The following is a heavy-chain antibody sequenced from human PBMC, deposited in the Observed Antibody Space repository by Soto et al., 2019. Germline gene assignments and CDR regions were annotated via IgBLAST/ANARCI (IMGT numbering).Heavy chain of an antibody. CDR3: AHRGPLYYNGSGSYYDY. J-gene: IGHJ4*02. V-gene: IGHV2-5*01. CDR2: IYWNDDK. Sequence: SGPTLVNPTQTLTLTCTFSGFSLSTSGVGVGWIRQPPGKALEWLALIYWNDDKRYSPSLKSRLTITKDTSKNQVVLTMTNMDPVDTATYYCAHRGPLYYNGSGSYYDYWGQGTLVTVSS. D-gene: IGHD3-10*01. CDR1: GFSLSTSGVG.